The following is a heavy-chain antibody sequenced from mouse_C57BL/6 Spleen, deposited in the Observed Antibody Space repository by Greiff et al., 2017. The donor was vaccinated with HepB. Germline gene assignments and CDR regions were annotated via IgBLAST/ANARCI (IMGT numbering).Heavy chain of an antibody. Sequence: EVQLVESGGGLVKPGGSLKLSCAASGFTFSSYAMSWVRQTPEKRLEWVATISDGGSYTYYPDNVKGRFTISRDNAKNNLYLQMSHLKSEDTAMYYCARDHYGSSYDFDYWGQGTTLTVSS. CDR3: ARDHYGSSYDFDY. CDR2: ISDGGSYT. V-gene: IGHV5-4*01. CDR1: GFTFSSYA. J-gene: IGHJ2*01. D-gene: IGHD1-1*01.